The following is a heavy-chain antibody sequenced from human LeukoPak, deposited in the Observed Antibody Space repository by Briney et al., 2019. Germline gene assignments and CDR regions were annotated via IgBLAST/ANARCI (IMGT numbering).Heavy chain of an antibody. J-gene: IGHJ6*02. CDR2: IKEDGSAK. Sequence: GGSLRLSCAASGLTFSSNWMSWVRQAPGKGLEWVAHIKEDGSAKYYVDSVKGRFTVSRDNAQNSLFLQMNSLRAEDTAVYYCVSPRRGAGMDVRGQGTTVTVSS. D-gene: IGHD4/OR15-4a*01. CDR3: VSPRRGAGMDV. V-gene: IGHV3-7*01. CDR1: GLTFSSNW.